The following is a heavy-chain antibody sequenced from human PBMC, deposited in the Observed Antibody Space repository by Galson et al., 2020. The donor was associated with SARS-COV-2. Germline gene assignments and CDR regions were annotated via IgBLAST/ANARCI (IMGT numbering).Heavy chain of an antibody. CDR3: SARYYYETSAHFYLGAFDI. V-gene: IGHV3-43*01. D-gene: IGHD3-22*01. J-gene: IGHJ3*02. CDR2: ISWDGERT. Sequence: LSLTCAASGFTIDDYTMHWVRQAPGKGLEWVALISWDGERTFYADSVEGRFTISRDNSKNSLDLQMSSLRTEDTALYYCSARYYYETSAHFYLGAFDIWGEGTKVSV. CDR1: GFTIDDYT.